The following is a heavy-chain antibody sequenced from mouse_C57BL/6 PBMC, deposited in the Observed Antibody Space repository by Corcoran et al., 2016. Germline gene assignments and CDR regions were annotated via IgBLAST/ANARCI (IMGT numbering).Heavy chain of an antibody. D-gene: IGHD1-1*01. Sequence: QIQLVQSGPELKKPGETVKISCKASGYTFTTYGMSWVKQAPGKGLKWMGWINTYSGVPTYADDFKGRFVFSLETSASTAYLQINNLKNEDTATYFCARSITTVVAHFDVWGTGTTVTVSS. CDR1: GYTFTTYG. CDR3: ARSITTVVAHFDV. J-gene: IGHJ1*03. CDR2: INTYSGVP. V-gene: IGHV9-3*01.